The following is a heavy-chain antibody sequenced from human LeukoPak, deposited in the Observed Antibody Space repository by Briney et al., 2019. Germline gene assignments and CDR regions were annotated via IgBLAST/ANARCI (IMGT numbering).Heavy chain of an antibody. J-gene: IGHJ4*02. D-gene: IGHD1-14*01. V-gene: IGHV3-23*01. Sequence: GGSLRLSCAASGFTFSSYAMSWVRQAPGKGLEWVSAISGSGGSTYYADSVKGRFTISRDNSKNTLYLQMNSLSAEDTAVYYCAKDLFSATGNDYWGQGTLVTVSS. CDR1: GFTFSSYA. CDR2: ISGSGGST. CDR3: AKDLFSATGNDY.